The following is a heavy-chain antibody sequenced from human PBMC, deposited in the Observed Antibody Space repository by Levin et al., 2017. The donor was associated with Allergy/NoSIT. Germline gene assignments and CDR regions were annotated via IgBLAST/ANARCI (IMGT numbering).Heavy chain of an antibody. Sequence: SQTLSLTCAISGDSVSSNSAAWNWIRQSPSRGLEWLGRTYYKSKWSNDYALSVKSRIIINPDTSKNQFSLQLNSVTPEDTAVYYCAREVIPTVRRDNAFDSWGQGTMVTVSS. CDR3: AREVIPTVRRDNAFDS. J-gene: IGHJ3*02. D-gene: IGHD3-16*02. V-gene: IGHV6-1*01. CDR2: TYYKSKWSN. CDR1: GDSVSSNSAA.